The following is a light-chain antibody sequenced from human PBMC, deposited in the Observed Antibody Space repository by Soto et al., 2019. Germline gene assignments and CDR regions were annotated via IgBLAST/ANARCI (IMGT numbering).Light chain of an antibody. CDR1: SSDVGGYNY. J-gene: IGLJ1*01. CDR3: SSYTSRSTLGV. CDR2: EVT. V-gene: IGLV2-14*01. Sequence: QSALTQPASVSGSPGQSITISCTGTSSDVGGYNYVSWYQQHPGKAPKLMNYEVTNRPSGVSNRFSGSKSGNTASLTISGLQAEDEADYYCSSYTSRSTLGVFGTGTKLTVL.